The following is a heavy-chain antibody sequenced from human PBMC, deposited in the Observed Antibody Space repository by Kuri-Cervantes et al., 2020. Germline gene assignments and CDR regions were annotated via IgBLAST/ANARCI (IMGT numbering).Heavy chain of an antibody. CDR2: IYSGGST. CDR3: AKEHMVRGFFNYYYYYGMDV. Sequence: GESLKISCAASGFTVSSNYMSWVRQAPGEGLEWVSVIYSGGSTYYADSVKGRFTISRDNSKNTLYLQMNSLRVEDTAVYYCAKEHMVRGFFNYYYYYGMDVWGQGTTVTVSS. J-gene: IGHJ6*02. CDR1: GFTVSSNY. D-gene: IGHD3-10*01. V-gene: IGHV3-66*02.